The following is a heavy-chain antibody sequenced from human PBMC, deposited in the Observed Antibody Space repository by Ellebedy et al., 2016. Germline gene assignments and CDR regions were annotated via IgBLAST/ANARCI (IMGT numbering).Heavy chain of an antibody. CDR1: GFTFTDAW. J-gene: IGHJ6*04. Sequence: GGSLRLXXAASGFTFTDAWMAWVRQAPGKGLEWVGRIKSKTDGGTAEYAAPVKGRFTISRDDSKNTLYLQVNSLKTEDTAVYYCTKQAALDVWGKGTTVTVSS. CDR2: IKSKTDGGTA. V-gene: IGHV3-15*01. D-gene: IGHD6-25*01. CDR3: TKQAALDV.